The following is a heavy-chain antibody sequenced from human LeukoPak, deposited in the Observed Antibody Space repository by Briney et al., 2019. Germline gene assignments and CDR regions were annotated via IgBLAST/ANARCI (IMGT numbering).Heavy chain of an antibody. CDR2: ISGSGGST. CDR3: ANLGIVGATPTFDY. CDR1: GFTFSSYA. J-gene: IGHJ4*02. V-gene: IGHV3-23*01. D-gene: IGHD1-26*01. Sequence: TGGSLRLSCAASGFTFSSYAMSWVRQAPGKGLEWVSAISGSGGSTYYADSVKGRFTISRDNSKNTLYLQMNSLRAEDTAVYYCANLGIVGATPTFDYWGQGTLVTVSS.